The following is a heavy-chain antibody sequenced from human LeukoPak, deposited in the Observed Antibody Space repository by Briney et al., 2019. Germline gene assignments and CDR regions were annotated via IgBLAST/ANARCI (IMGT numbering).Heavy chain of an antibody. CDR3: AKDREFCTSTTCFYDY. J-gene: IGHJ4*02. D-gene: IGHD2-2*01. Sequence: GGSLRLSCAASGFTFSSFAMSWVRQAPGKGLEWVAAISASGGTTYYADSVRGRFTISRDNSKSTLTLHMSSLRAGDTAVFYCAKDREFCTSTTCFYDYWGQGTWSPSPQ. V-gene: IGHV3-23*01. CDR1: GFTFSSFA. CDR2: ISASGGTT.